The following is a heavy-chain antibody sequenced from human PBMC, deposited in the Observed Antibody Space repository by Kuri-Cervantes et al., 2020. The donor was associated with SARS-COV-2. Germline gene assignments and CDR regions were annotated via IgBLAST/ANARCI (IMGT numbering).Heavy chain of an antibody. D-gene: IGHD1-1*01. CDR3: VRDGDHWNFDY. V-gene: IGHV3-30-3*01. CDR2: ISYDGSNK. CDR1: GFTFSSYA. Sequence: GESLKISCAASGFTFSSYAKHWVRQAPGKGLEWVAVISYDGSNKYYADSVKGRFTISRDNSKNTLYLQMNSLRAEDTAVYYCVRDGDHWNFDYWGQGTLVTVSS. J-gene: IGHJ4*02.